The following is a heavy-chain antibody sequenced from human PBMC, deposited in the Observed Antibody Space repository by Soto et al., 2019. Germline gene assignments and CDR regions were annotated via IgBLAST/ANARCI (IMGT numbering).Heavy chain of an antibody. D-gene: IGHD5-18*01. CDR1: GFSLSTSGMC. Sequence: SGPTLVNPTQTLTLTCTFSGFSLSTSGMCVSWIRQPPGKALEWLALIDWDDDKYYSTSLKTRLTISKDTSKNQVVLTMTNMDPVDTATYYCARIRKDTAMVWYFDYWGQGTLVTVSS. CDR3: ARIRKDTAMVWYFDY. V-gene: IGHV2-70*01. J-gene: IGHJ4*02. CDR2: IDWDDDK.